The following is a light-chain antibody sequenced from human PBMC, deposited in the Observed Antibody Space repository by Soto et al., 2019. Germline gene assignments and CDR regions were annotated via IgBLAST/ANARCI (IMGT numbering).Light chain of an antibody. CDR2: DAS. CDR3: QQYNDYSAWT. V-gene: IGKV1-5*01. J-gene: IGKJ1*01. CDR1: QSVSDW. Sequence: DIQMTQSPSTLSASVGDRVIITCRASQSVSDWLAWYQQKPGKAPKLLIFDASSLETGVPSRFSGSGSGTEFTLTISSLQPDDFATYYCQQYNDYSAWTFGQGTKVDIK.